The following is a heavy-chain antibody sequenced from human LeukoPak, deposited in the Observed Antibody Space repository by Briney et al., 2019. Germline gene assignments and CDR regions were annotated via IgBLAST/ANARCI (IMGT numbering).Heavy chain of an antibody. J-gene: IGHJ5*02. Sequence: ASVKVSCKASGYTFTGYYMHWVRQAPGQGLEWMGRINPRSGDTNYAQKFQGRVTMTRDTPITTAYMDLSSLRSDDTAVYYCTRGSDSWTGGDWFDPWGQGTLVTVSS. CDR1: GYTFTGYY. CDR3: TRGSDSWTGGDWFDP. D-gene: IGHD6-13*01. V-gene: IGHV1-2*02. CDR2: INPRSGDT.